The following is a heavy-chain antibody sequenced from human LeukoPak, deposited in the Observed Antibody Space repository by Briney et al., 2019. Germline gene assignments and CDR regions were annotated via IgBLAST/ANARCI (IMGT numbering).Heavy chain of an antibody. CDR2: IYYSGST. J-gene: IGHJ4*02. CDR1: GGSISSYY. V-gene: IGHV4-59*01. D-gene: IGHD3-10*01. CDR3: ARGIYGSGSYYIH. Sequence: PSETLSLTCTVSGGSISSYYWSWIRQPPGKGLEWIGYIYYSGSTNYNPSLKSRVTISVDTSKNQFSLKLSSVTAADTAVYYCARGIYGSGSYYIHWGQGILVTVSS.